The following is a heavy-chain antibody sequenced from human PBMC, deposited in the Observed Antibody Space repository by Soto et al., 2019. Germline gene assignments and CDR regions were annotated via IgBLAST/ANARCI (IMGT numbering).Heavy chain of an antibody. V-gene: IGHV4-31*03. CDR2: IYYSGST. Sequence: QVQLQESGPGLVKPSQTLSLTCTVSGGSISSGGYYWSWIRQHPGKGLEWIGYIYYSGSTYYNPSLTSRVTISVDTSKNQFSLKLSSVTAADTAVYYCARDVVGGAADNWFDPWGQGTLVTVSS. D-gene: IGHD6-13*01. CDR3: ARDVVGGAADNWFDP. J-gene: IGHJ5*02. CDR1: GGSISSGGYY.